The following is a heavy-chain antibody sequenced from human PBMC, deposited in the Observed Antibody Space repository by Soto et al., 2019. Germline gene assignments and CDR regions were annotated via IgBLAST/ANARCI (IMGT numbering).Heavy chain of an antibody. CDR2: IIPILGIA. Sequence: QVQLVQSGAEVKKPGSSVKVSCKASGGTFSSYTISWVRQAPGQGLEWMGRIIPILGIANYAQKFQGRVTIPADKSTSTAYMELSSLRSEDTAVYYCARGVYCSGGSCYSGGYWYFDLWGRGTLVTVSS. J-gene: IGHJ2*01. CDR1: GGTFSSYT. CDR3: ARGVYCSGGSCYSGGYWYFDL. D-gene: IGHD2-15*01. V-gene: IGHV1-69*02.